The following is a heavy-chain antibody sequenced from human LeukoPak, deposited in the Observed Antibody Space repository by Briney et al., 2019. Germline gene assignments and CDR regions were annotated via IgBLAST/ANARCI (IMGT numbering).Heavy chain of an antibody. CDR2: INPNSGVT. Sequence: ASVKVSCTASGYTFTSYYMHWVRQAPGQGLEWMGWINPNSGVTHYPQKFQGRVTMTRDTSIRTAYMEVSSLRSDDTAVYYCARGQQWLEAFDYWGLGTLVTVSS. CDR3: ARGQQWLEAFDY. CDR1: GYTFTSYY. V-gene: IGHV1-2*02. J-gene: IGHJ4*02. D-gene: IGHD6-19*01.